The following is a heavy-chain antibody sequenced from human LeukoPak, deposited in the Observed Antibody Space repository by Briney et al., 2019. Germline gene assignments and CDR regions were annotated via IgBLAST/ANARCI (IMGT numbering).Heavy chain of an antibody. CDR3: AREGIAVAGPLDY. D-gene: IGHD6-19*01. CDR1: GGSFSGYY. J-gene: IGHJ4*02. V-gene: IGHV4-34*01. CDR2: INHSGST. Sequence: SETLSLTCAVYGGSFSGYYWSWIRQPPGKGLEWIGEINHSGSTNYNPSLKSRVTISVDTSKNQFSLKLSSVTAADTAVYYCAREGIAVAGPLDYWGQGTLVTVSS.